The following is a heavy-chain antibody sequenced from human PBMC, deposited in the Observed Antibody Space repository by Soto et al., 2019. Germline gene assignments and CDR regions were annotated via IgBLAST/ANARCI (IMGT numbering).Heavy chain of an antibody. J-gene: IGHJ2*01. CDR3: ASTKYDSSVNYYWSLGL. CDR1: EDTFRNYA. CDR2: IIPIFGTA. Sequence: QVELVQSGAEVKKPGSSVKVSCQASEDTFRNYAISWVRQAPGQGLEWMVGIIPIFGTANYAQKLQGRPTITADTSANTVYLELSSLRSESTAVYYCASTKYDSSVNYYWSLGLWGSGTLGTVST. D-gene: IGHD3-22*01. V-gene: IGHV1-69*06.